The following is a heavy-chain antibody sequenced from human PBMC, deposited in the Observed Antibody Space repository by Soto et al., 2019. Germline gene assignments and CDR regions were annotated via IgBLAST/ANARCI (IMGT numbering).Heavy chain of an antibody. CDR2: ISSSSSYI. CDR3: ARDHYYDSSGLDY. CDR1: GFTFSSYS. J-gene: IGHJ4*02. D-gene: IGHD3-22*01. Sequence: GGSLRLSCAASGFTFSSYSMNWVRQAPGKGLEWVSSISSSSSYIYYADSVKGRFTNSRDNAKNSLYLQMNSLRAEDTAVYYCARDHYYDSSGLDYWGQGTLVTVSS. V-gene: IGHV3-21*01.